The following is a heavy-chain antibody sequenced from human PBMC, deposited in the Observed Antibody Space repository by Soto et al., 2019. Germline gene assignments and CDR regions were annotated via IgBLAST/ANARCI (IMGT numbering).Heavy chain of an antibody. J-gene: IGHJ4*02. CDR1: GFTVSNFG. Sequence: QVQLVESGGGVVQPGRSLRLSCAVSGFTVSNFGMHWVRQAPGKGLEWVAVISRDGGTKFYADSVKGRFTISRDNSRNTLFLEMNSLGGDDMGVYYCTGEVASGYWGQGTLVTVSS. D-gene: IGHD2-8*02. CDR2: ISRDGGTK. CDR3: TGEVASGY. V-gene: IGHV3-30*03.